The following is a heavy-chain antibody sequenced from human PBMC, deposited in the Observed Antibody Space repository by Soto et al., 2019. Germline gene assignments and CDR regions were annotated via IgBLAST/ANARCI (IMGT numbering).Heavy chain of an antibody. CDR2: IIPIFGTA. CDR3: AINREGVFYYYYGMDV. V-gene: IGHV1-69*13. J-gene: IGHJ6*02. CDR1: GGTFSSYA. Sequence: ASVKVSCKASGGTFSSYAISWVRQAPGQGLEWMGGIIPIFGTANYAQKFQGRVTITADESTSTAYMELSSLRSEDTAVYYCAINREGVFYYYYGMDVWGQGTTVTVSS.